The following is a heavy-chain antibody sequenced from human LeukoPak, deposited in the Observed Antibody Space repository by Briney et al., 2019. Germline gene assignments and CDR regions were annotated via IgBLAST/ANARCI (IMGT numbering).Heavy chain of an antibody. Sequence: ASVKVSRKASGYTFTSYGISWVRQAPGQGLEWMGWISAYNGNTNYAQKLQGRVTMTTDTSTSTVYMELSSLRSEDTAVYYCARELEVEYYYGSGSYYNPFGYWGQGTLVTVSS. CDR2: ISAYNGNT. D-gene: IGHD3-10*01. V-gene: IGHV1-18*01. CDR1: GYTFTSYG. CDR3: ARELEVEYYYGSGSYYNPFGY. J-gene: IGHJ4*02.